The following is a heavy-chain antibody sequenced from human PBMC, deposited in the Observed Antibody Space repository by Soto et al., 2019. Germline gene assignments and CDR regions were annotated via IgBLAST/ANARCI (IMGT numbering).Heavy chain of an antibody. CDR3: AIRDSFDY. J-gene: IGHJ4*02. CDR2: ISGNGGRT. D-gene: IGHD3-10*01. Sequence: VQLLESGGGLVQPGGSLRLSCAASGFIFSSYAMSWVRQAPGKGLEWVSAISGNGGRTYYADSVKGRFTISRDTSKNTLYLQMNSLRAEDTAVYYCAIRDSFDYWGQGTLVTVSS. CDR1: GFIFSSYA. V-gene: IGHV3-23*01.